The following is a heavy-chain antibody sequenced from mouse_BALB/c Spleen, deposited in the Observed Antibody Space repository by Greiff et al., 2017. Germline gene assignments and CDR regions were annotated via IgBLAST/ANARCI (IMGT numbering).Heavy chain of an antibody. CDR1: GYSFTDSW. V-gene: IGHV1-5*01. CDR2: IYPGNSDT. J-gene: IGHJ4*01. Sequence: EVQLQQSGTVLARPGASVKMSCTASGYSFTDSWMHWVKQRPGQGLEWIGAIYPGNSDTSYNQKFKGKAKLTAVTSASTAYMELSSLTNEDSAVYYCTVSTMSMDYWGQGTSVTVSS. CDR3: TVSTMSMDY. D-gene: IGHD2-1*01.